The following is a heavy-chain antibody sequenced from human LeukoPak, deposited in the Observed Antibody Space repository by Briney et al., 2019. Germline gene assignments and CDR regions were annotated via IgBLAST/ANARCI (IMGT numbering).Heavy chain of an antibody. J-gene: IGHJ4*02. Sequence: GRSLRLSCAASGFTFSRYGMHWVRQAPGKGREGVAVIWYDGSNKYYADSVKGRFTISRDKSKNTLYLQMTSLRAEDTAVYYCARDRRDYCSSTSCYRGYFDYWGQGTLVTVSS. CDR2: IWYDGSNK. CDR3: ARDRRDYCSSTSCYRGYFDY. CDR1: GFTFSRYG. V-gene: IGHV3-33*01. D-gene: IGHD2-2*02.